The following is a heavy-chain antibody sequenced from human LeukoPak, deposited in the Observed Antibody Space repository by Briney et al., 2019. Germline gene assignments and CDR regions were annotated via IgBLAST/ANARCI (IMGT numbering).Heavy chain of an antibody. Sequence: GGSLRLSCAASGFTFDSHWMHWVRQAPGKGLVWVSRIDSHGTSTVDADSVKGRFTISRDNAKNTLYLQMNSLRAEDTAVYYCAREGYGPGNYPFDSWLEGALVSVSS. D-gene: IGHD3-10*01. V-gene: IGHV3-74*01. CDR2: IDSHGTST. CDR1: GFTFDSHW. CDR3: AREGYGPGNYPFDS. J-gene: IGHJ4*02.